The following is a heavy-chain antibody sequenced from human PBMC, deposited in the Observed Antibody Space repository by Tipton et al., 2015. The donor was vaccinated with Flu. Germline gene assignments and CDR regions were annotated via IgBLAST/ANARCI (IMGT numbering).Heavy chain of an antibody. J-gene: IGHJ6*02. CDR1: GDSISSDFY. CDR3: ARTTYDYANYGTPGAYGMDV. V-gene: IGHV4-59*07. Sequence: TLSLTCAVSGDSISSDFYWAWIRQFPGQGLEWVGYIFYDGSTNYNPSLKSRVTISADTSESQFSLKLTSVTAADTAVYYCARTTYDYANYGTPGAYGMDVWGQGTTVTVSS. CDR2: IFYDGST. D-gene: IGHD4-11*01.